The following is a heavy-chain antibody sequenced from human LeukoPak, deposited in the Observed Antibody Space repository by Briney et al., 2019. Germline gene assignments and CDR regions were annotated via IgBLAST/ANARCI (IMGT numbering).Heavy chain of an antibody. CDR3: ARGDNGDFPFDY. CDR1: GGSISSGDYY. D-gene: IGHD4-17*01. J-gene: IGHJ4*02. V-gene: IGHV4-30-4*01. CDR2: IYYSGST. Sequence: PSQTLSLTCTVSGGSISSGDYYWSWIRQPPGKGLEWIGYIYYSGSTYYNPSLKSRVTISVDTSKNQFSLKLSSVTAADTAVYYCARGDNGDFPFDYWGQGTLVAVSS.